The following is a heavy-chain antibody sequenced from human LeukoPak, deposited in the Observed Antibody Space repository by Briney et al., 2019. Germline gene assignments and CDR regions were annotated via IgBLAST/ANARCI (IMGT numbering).Heavy chain of an antibody. CDR1: GDSISSYY. D-gene: IGHD6-13*01. CDR2: INHSGST. J-gene: IGHJ4*02. Sequence: SETLSLTCTVSGDSISSYYWSWIRQPPGKGLEWIGEINHSGSTNYNPSLKSRVTISVDTSKNQFSLKLSSVTAADTAVYYCARLRQYSSSWLAPIDYWGQGTLVTVSS. V-gene: IGHV4-34*01. CDR3: ARLRQYSSSWLAPIDY.